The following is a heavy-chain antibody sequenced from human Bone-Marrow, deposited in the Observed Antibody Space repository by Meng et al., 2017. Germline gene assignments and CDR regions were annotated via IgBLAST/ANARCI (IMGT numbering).Heavy chain of an antibody. CDR2: VSWNGYRT. V-gene: IGHV3-19*01. CDR3: ARPYSSGWHGCDAFDI. Sequence: GGSLRLPCAASGFTFSNSDMNWFRQAPGKGLEWVSGVSWNGYRTHYADSVKGRFTISRDNAKNSLYLQMNSLRAEDTAVYYCARPYSSGWHGCDAFDIWGQGTMVTVSS. D-gene: IGHD6-19*01. CDR1: GFTFSNSD. J-gene: IGHJ3*02.